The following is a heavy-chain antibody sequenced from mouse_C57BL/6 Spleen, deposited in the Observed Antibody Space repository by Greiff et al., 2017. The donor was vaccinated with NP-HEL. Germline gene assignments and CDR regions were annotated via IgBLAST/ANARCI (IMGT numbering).Heavy chain of an antibody. CDR2: ISDGGSYT. D-gene: IGHD3-1*01. CDR3: ARDGAARATWFAY. V-gene: IGHV5-4*01. CDR1: GFTFSSDA. Sequence: SGFTFSSDAMSWVRQTPEKRLEWVATISDGGSYTYYPDNVKGRFTISRDNAKNNLYLQMSHLKSEDTAMYYCARDGAARATWFAYWGQGTLVTVSA. J-gene: IGHJ3*01.